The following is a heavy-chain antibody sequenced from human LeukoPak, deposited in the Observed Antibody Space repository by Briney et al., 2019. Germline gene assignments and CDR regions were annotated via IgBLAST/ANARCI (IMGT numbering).Heavy chain of an antibody. D-gene: IGHD5-24*01. CDR2: IYYSGST. CDR1: GGSISSYY. V-gene: IGHV4-59*01. CDR3: ARDGYSYFDY. J-gene: IGHJ4*02. Sequence: PSETLSLTCTVSGGSISSYYWSWIRQSPGKGLEWIGYIYYSGSTNYNPSLKSRVTISIDTSKNQFSLKLSSVTAADTAVYYCARDGYSYFDYWGQGTLVTVSS.